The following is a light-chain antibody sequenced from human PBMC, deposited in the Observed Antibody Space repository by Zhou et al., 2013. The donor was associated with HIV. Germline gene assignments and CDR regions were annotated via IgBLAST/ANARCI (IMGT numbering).Light chain of an antibody. CDR3: QQYGNSPRFS. CDR1: QSISSNY. CDR2: GTS. Sequence: EIVLSQSPGTLSLSPGESTTLSCRASQSISSNYLAWYQQKPGQAPRLLIYGTSTRATGIPDRFSGSGSGTDFTLTISRLEPEDFAVYYCQQYGNSPRFSFGPGTKVDI. V-gene: IGKV3-20*01. J-gene: IGKJ3*01.